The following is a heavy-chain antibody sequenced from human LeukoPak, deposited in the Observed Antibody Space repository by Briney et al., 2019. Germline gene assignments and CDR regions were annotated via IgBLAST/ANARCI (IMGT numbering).Heavy chain of an antibody. CDR1: GYTFTGYY. V-gene: IGHV1-2*02. CDR2: INPNSGGT. CDR3: ATWSYSGSYVNWYFDL. Sequence: ASVKVSCKASGYTFTGYYMHWVRQAPGQGLEWMGWINPNSGGTNYAQKFQGRVTMTRDTSISTAYMELSRLRSDDTAVYYCATWSYSGSYVNWYFDLWGRGILVTVSS. D-gene: IGHD1-26*01. J-gene: IGHJ2*01.